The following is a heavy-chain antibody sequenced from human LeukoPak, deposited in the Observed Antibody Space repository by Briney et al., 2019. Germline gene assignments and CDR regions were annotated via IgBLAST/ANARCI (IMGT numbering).Heavy chain of an antibody. D-gene: IGHD3-16*01. CDR2: INPNSGGT. Sequence: ASVKVSCKASGYTFTGHGISWVRQAPGQGLEWMGWINPNSGGTNYAQKFQGRVTMTRDTSISTAYMELSSLRSEDTAVYYCARDLWGYYYMDVWGKGTTVTVSS. CDR3: ARDLWGYYYMDV. CDR1: GYTFTGHG. J-gene: IGHJ6*03. V-gene: IGHV1-2*02.